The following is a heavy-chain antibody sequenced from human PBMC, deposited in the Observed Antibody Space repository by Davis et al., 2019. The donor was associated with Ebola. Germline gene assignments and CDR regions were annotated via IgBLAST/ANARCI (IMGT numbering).Heavy chain of an antibody. V-gene: IGHV4-59*05. D-gene: IGHD5-24*01. CDR3: VRGDGRFDY. CDR1: GGSISSYY. CDR2: IYYSGIT. J-gene: IGHJ4*02. Sequence: SETLSLTCTVSGGSISSYYWSWIRQPPGKGLEWIGSIYYSGITYYNPSLKSRVTISVDTSKNQFSLKLSSVTAADTAVYYCVRGDGRFDYWGQGALVTVSS.